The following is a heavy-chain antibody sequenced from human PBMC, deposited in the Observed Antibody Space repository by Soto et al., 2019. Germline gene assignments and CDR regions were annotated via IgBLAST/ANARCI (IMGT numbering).Heavy chain of an antibody. CDR2: INAGNGNT. Sequence: QVQLVQSGAEVKKPGASVKVSCKASGYTFTSYAMHWVRQAPGQRLEWMGRINAGNGNTKYSQKFQGRVTITRDTSGSTANVVLSSLSSEDTAVYDWAGGGYYHAFDLWGNGTIVTVSS. D-gene: IGHD1-26*01. CDR1: GYTFTSYA. CDR3: AGGGYYHAFDL. V-gene: IGHV1-3*01. J-gene: IGHJ3*01.